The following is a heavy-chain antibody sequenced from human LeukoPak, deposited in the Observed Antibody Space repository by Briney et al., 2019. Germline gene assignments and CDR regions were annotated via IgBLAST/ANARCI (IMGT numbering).Heavy chain of an antibody. J-gene: IGHJ6*03. V-gene: IGHV3-21*01. CDR1: GFTFSSYT. D-gene: IGHD1-26*01. CDR2: ISNSGSYI. CDR3: ARDPGVVGVGAPADYYLYMDV. Sequence: GGSLRLSCAASGFTFSSYTMTWVRQTPRKGLEWVSFISNSGSYIYYADSVKGRFTISRDNAKNSLYLQMNSLRAEDTAVYYCARDPGVVGVGAPADYYLYMDVWGKGTTVTVSS.